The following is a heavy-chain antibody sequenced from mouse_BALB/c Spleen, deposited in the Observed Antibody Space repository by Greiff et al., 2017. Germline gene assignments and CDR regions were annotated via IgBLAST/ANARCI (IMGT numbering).Heavy chain of an antibody. CDR1: GFTFSSYG. CDR2: INSNGGST. J-gene: IGHJ3*01. CDR3: ARDRYDVWFAY. D-gene: IGHD2-14*01. Sequence: EVMLVESGGGLVQPGGSLKLSCAASGFTFSSYGMSWVRQTPDKRLELVATINSNGGSTYYPDSVKGRFTISRDNAKNTLYLQMSSLKSEDTAMYYCARDRYDVWFAYWGQGTLVTVSA. V-gene: IGHV5-6-3*01.